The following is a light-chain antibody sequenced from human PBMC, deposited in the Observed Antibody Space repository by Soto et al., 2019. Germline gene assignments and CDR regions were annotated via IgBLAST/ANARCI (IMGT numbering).Light chain of an antibody. CDR3: CSYAGSSTWV. Sequence: QSALTQPPSASGSPGQSVTISCTGTSSDVGGYNFVSWHQQHPGKAPKLMIYEVSKRPSGVSNRFSGSKSGNTASLTISGLQAEDEADYYCCSYAGSSTWVFGGGTKLTVL. CDR1: SSDVGGYNF. V-gene: IGLV2-23*02. CDR2: EVS. J-gene: IGLJ3*02.